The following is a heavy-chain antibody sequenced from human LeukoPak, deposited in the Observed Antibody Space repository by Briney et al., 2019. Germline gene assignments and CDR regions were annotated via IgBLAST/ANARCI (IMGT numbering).Heavy chain of an antibody. D-gene: IGHD1-1*01. J-gene: IGHJ4*02. CDR2: IGTDGADT. CDR1: GFPFSNYW. V-gene: IGHV3-74*01. CDR3: VRDGQELAFDK. Sequence: GGSLRLSCATSGFPFSNYWMHWVRQTPEKGLVWVPRIGTDGADTSSADSVKGRFTMSRDNAKNTLYLQMSSLRVEDTAVYYCVRDGQELAFDKWGQGPLVTVSS.